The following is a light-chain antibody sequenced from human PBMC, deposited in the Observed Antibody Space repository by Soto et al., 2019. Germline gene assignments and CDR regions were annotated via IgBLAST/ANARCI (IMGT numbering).Light chain of an antibody. CDR3: QQYGSSPST. V-gene: IGKV3-20*01. J-gene: IGKJ1*01. Sequence: EMVLTQSPGTLSLSPGERATLSCRASQSVSSSYLAWYQQKPGQAPRLIIYGASSRATGIPDRFSGSGSGTDFTLTISRLEPEDFAVYYCQQYGSSPSTFGQGTKVEIK. CDR2: GAS. CDR1: QSVSSSY.